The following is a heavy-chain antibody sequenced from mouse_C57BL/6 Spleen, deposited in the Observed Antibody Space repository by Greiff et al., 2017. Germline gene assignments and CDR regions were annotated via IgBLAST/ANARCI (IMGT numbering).Heavy chain of an antibody. CDR1: GFNIKNTY. CDR3: AFLTGTFHYFDD. D-gene: IGHD4-1*01. V-gene: IGHV14-3*01. CDR2: IDPANGNT. J-gene: IGHJ2*01. Sequence: EVKLMESVAELVRPGASVKLSCTASGFNIKNTYMHWVKQRPEQGLEWIGRIDPANGNTKYAPKFQGKATITADTSSNTAYLQLSSLTSEDTAIYYCAFLTGTFHYFDDWGQGTTLTVSS.